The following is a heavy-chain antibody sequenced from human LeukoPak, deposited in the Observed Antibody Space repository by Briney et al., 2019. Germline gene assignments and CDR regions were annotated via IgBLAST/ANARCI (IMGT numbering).Heavy chain of an antibody. V-gene: IGHV1-69*13. CDR3: AVGGYCSGGSCYWFDP. CDR1: GGTFSSYA. CDR2: IIPIFGTA. Sequence: ASVKVSCKASGGTFSSYAISWVRQAPGQGLEWMGGIIPIFGTANYAQKFQGRVTITADESTSTAYMELSSLRSEDMAVYYCAVGGYCSGGSCYWFDPWGQGTLVTVSS. D-gene: IGHD2-15*01. J-gene: IGHJ5*02.